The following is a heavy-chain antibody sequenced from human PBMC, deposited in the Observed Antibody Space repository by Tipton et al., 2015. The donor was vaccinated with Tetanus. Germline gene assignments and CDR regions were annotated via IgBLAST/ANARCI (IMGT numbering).Heavy chain of an antibody. V-gene: IGHV4-30-2*01. J-gene: IGHJ4*02. Sequence: LRLSCDVSGASISSAAWTWIRQPSGKGLEWIGHIFHSGSPNYNPSLKSRVSMSVGKSRKEVSLKLQSVTAADTAVYFCARERSGFNVWHLDVWGPGILVIVSS. CDR1: GASISSAA. D-gene: IGHD3-3*01. CDR2: IFHSGSP. CDR3: ARERSGFNVWHLDV.